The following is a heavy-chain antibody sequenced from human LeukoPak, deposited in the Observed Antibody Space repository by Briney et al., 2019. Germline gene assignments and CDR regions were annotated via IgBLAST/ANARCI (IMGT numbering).Heavy chain of an antibody. V-gene: IGHV3-30-3*01. CDR2: ISYDGNNK. J-gene: IGHJ4*02. D-gene: IGHD3-22*01. Sequence: PGGSLRLSCAASGFAFSSYAMHWVRQAPGKGLEWVTVISYDGNNKYYADSVKGRFTISRDNAKNSLYLQMNSLRAEDTAVYYCARGTNYYDSSGLYWGQGTLVTVSS. CDR1: GFAFSSYA. CDR3: ARGTNYYDSSGLY.